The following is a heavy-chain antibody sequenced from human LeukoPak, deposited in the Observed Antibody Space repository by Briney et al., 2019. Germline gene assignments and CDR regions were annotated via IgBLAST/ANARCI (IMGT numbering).Heavy chain of an antibody. Sequence: GGSLRLSCAASGFSFSDSALHWVRQASGKGLEWVGRIRSELSGYVTAYAASVKGRFTISRDDSKNTAYLQMNSLETEDTAVYYCTRHLGDDDYGDFNDYWGQGILVTVSS. CDR1: GFSFSDSA. V-gene: IGHV3-73*01. CDR2: IRSELSGYVT. CDR3: TRHLGDDDYGDFNDY. D-gene: IGHD4-17*01. J-gene: IGHJ4*02.